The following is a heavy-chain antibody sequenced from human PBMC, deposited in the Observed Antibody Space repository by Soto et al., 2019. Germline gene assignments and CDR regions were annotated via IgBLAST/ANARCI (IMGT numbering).Heavy chain of an antibody. CDR1: GYTFTSYG. Sequence: ASVKVSRKASGYTFTSYGISWVRQAPGQGLEWMGWISAYNGNTNYAQKPQGRVTMTTDTSTSTAYMELRSLRSDDTAVYYCAREVLTIAAAGTALVDYWGQGTLVTVSS. J-gene: IGHJ4*02. CDR2: ISAYNGNT. CDR3: AREVLTIAAAGTALVDY. D-gene: IGHD6-13*01. V-gene: IGHV1-18*04.